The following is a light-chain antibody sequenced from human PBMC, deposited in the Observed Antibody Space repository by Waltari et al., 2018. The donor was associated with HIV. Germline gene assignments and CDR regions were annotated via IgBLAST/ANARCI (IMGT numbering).Light chain of an antibody. J-gene: IGLJ2*01. CDR2: GNS. Sequence: SVLTQPPSVSGAPGQRVTFSSRESGSNIGATTDVHWYQHLPGTAPKLLIYGNSNRPSGVPDRFSGSKSGTSASLAITGLQPEDEGDYYCQSYDSRLSGSVFGGGTKLTVL. CDR3: QSYDSRLSGSV. CDR1: GSNIGATTD. V-gene: IGLV1-40*01.